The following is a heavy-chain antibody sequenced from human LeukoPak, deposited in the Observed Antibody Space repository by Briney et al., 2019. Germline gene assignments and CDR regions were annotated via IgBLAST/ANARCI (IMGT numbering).Heavy chain of an antibody. V-gene: IGHV3-30-3*01. Sequence: PGGSLRLSCAASGFTFSSYAMHWVRQAPGKGLEWVAVISYDGSNKYYADSVKGRFTISRDNSKNTLYLQMNSLRAEDTAVYYCARLGEDTAMVFDFDYWGQGTLVTVSS. J-gene: IGHJ4*02. CDR2: ISYDGSNK. CDR3: ARLGEDTAMVFDFDY. D-gene: IGHD5-18*01. CDR1: GFTFSSYA.